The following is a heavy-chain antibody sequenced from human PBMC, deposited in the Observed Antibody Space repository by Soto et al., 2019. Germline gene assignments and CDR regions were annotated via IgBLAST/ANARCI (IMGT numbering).Heavy chain of an antibody. CDR1: GYTFTNYG. CDR2: ITTDKGKT. CDR3: ARASWFGELPPSYYYYGMDV. D-gene: IGHD3-10*01. Sequence: ASVKVSCKTSGYTFTNYGISWVRQAPGQGLEWMGWITTDKGKTTYAQKFQGRVTMTTDTSTSTAYMELRSLRSDDTAMYYCARASWFGELPPSYYYYGMDVWGQGTTVTVSS. J-gene: IGHJ6*02. V-gene: IGHV1-18*01.